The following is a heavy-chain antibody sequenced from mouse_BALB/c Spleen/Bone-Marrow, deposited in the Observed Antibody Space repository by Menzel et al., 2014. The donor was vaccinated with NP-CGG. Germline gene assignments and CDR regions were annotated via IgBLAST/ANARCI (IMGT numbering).Heavy chain of an antibody. CDR1: GYTFSSYW. Sequence: QVQLQQSGAELMKPGASVKISCKATGYTFSSYWIEWVKRRPGHGLERIGEILPGSGSTNYNEKFKGKATFTADTSSNTAYMQLSSLTSEDSAVYYCAREDGLWYFDVWGAGTTVTVSS. CDR3: AREDGLWYFDV. D-gene: IGHD1-1*01. CDR2: ILPGSGST. J-gene: IGHJ1*01. V-gene: IGHV1-9*01.